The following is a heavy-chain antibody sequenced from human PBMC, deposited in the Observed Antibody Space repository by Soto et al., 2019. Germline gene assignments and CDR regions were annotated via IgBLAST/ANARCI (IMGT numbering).Heavy chain of an antibody. CDR3: ARLGYFSGGSCYSYRRGSYYYYGMDV. CDR1: GYSFTSYW. J-gene: IGHJ6*02. D-gene: IGHD2-15*01. CDR2: IYPGDSDT. Sequence: PGESLKISCKGSGYSFTSYWIGWVRQMPGKGLEWMGIIYPGDSDTRYSPSFQGQVTISADKSISTAYLQWSSLKASDTAMYYCARLGYFSGGSCYSYRRGSYYYYGMDVWGQGTTVTVSS. V-gene: IGHV5-51*01.